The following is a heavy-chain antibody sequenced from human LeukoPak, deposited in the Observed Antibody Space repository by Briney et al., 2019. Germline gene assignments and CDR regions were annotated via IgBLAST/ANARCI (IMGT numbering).Heavy chain of an antibody. Sequence: GASVKVSGKASGYTFTGYYMHWVRQAPGQGLEWMGWINPNSGGTNYAQKFQGRVTMTRDTSISTAYMELSRLRSDDTAVYYCARAFVVVTASNPAFDYWGQGTLVTVSS. CDR1: GYTFTGYY. J-gene: IGHJ4*02. V-gene: IGHV1-2*02. D-gene: IGHD2-21*02. CDR3: ARAFVVVTASNPAFDY. CDR2: INPNSGGT.